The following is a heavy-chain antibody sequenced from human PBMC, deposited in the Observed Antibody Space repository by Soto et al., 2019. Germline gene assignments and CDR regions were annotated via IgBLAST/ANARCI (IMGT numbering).Heavy chain of an antibody. CDR2: IYSGGST. Sequence: EVQLVESGGGLVQPGGSLRLSCAASGFTVSSNYMSWVRQAPGKGLEWVSVIYSGGSTYYADSVKGRFTISRDNSKNTRYLQMNSLRAEDTAVYYCAREYSYGYYYYAMDVWGQGTTVTVSS. J-gene: IGHJ6*02. CDR3: AREYSYGYYYYAMDV. V-gene: IGHV3-66*01. CDR1: GFTVSSNY. D-gene: IGHD5-18*01.